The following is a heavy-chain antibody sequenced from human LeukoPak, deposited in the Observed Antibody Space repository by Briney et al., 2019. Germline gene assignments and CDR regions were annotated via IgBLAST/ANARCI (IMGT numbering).Heavy chain of an antibody. Sequence: EASVKASCKASGGTFSSYAISWVRQAPGQGLEWMGGIIPIFGTANYAQKFQGRVTITADKSTSTAYMELSSLRSEDTAVYYCARENGSPGYFDYWGQGTLVTVSS. J-gene: IGHJ4*02. CDR1: GGTFSSYA. D-gene: IGHD1-1*01. CDR2: IIPIFGTA. CDR3: ARENGSPGYFDY. V-gene: IGHV1-69*06.